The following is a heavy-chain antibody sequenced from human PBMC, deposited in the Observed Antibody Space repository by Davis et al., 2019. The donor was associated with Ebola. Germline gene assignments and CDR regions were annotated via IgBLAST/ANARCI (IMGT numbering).Heavy chain of an antibody. D-gene: IGHD6-19*01. CDR1: GFTFSSYN. V-gene: IGHV3-48*02. CDR2: ISSSSSTI. Sequence: GESLKISCAASGFTFSSYNMNWVRQAPGKGLEWVSYISSSSSTIYYADSVKGRFTISRDNAKNSLYLQMNSLRDEDTAVYYCARDSSGWDKRGFDYWGQGTLVTVSS. CDR3: ARDSSGWDKRGFDY. J-gene: IGHJ4*02.